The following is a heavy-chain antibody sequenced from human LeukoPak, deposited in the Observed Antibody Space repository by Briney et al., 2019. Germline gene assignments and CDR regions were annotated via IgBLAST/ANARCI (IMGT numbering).Heavy chain of an antibody. D-gene: IGHD4-17*01. CDR1: GYTFTNNY. CDR2: INPNRGDT. J-gene: IGHJ4*02. V-gene: IGHV1-2*02. Sequence: ASVRVSRKASGYTFTNNYIHWVRQAPGHGLEWMGWINPNRGDTNYAQKFQGRVTMTRDTSISTAFMELTRLTSDDTAVYYCIRDLLGFATTPLSDWGQGTLVTVSS. CDR3: IRDLLGFATTPLSD.